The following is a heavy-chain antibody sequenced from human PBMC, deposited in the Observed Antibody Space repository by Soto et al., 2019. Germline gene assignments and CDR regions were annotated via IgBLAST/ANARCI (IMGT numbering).Heavy chain of an antibody. CDR3: ARLVVVPAAKSYYYYGMDV. CDR2: IYPGDSDT. D-gene: IGHD2-2*01. Sequence: GESLKISCKGSGYSFTSYWIGWVRQMPGKGLEWMGIIYPGDSDTRYSPSFQGQVAISADKSISTAYLQWSSLKASDTAMYYCARLVVVPAAKSYYYYGMDVWGQGTTVTVSS. J-gene: IGHJ6*02. CDR1: GYSFTSYW. V-gene: IGHV5-51*01.